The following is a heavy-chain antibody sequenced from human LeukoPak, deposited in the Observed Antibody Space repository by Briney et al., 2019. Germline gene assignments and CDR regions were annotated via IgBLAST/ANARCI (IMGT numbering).Heavy chain of an antibody. CDR2: IYYSGSP. CDR3: ATWRTAKTGFDY. D-gene: IGHD1-1*01. CDR1: GGSISNNNYY. J-gene: IGHJ4*02. V-gene: IGHV4-39*01. Sequence: SEALSLTCTVSGGSISNNNYYWAWIRQPPGKGLECIGSIYYSGSPYYNPSLKSRVTISVDTSKNQFSLRLSSVTAADTAVYYCATWRTAKTGFDYWGQGTLVTVSS.